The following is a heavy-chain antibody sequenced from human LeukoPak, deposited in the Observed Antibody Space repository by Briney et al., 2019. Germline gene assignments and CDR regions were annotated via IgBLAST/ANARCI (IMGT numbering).Heavy chain of an antibody. CDR2: IDPNSGGT. CDR3: ARDHSSSLAHFDY. J-gene: IGHJ4*02. D-gene: IGHD6-6*01. V-gene: IGHV1-2*02. CDR1: GYTFTGKF. Sequence: ASVKVSCKASGYTFTGKFIHWVRQAPGQGLEWMGWIDPNSGGTDYAQKFRGRVTMTRDTSTSTAYMDLSSLISDDTAVYYCARDHSSSLAHFDYWGQGTLVTVSS.